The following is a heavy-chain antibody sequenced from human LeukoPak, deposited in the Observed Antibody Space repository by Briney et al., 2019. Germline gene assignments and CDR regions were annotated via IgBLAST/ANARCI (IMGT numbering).Heavy chain of an antibody. J-gene: IGHJ4*02. Sequence: SETLSLTCTVSGGSISNYYWSWIRQPPGKGLEWIGYIYYSGSTNYNPSLKSRVTISVDTSKNQFSLKLSSVTAADTAVYYCARGPYYDILTGYYVAHDYWGQGTLVTVSS. CDR3: ARGPYYDILTGYYVAHDY. CDR2: IYYSGST. CDR1: GGSISNYY. V-gene: IGHV4-59*01. D-gene: IGHD3-9*01.